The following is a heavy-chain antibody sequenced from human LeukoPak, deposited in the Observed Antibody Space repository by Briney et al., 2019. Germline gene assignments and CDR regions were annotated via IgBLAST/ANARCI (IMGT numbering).Heavy chain of an antibody. D-gene: IGHD3-9*01. J-gene: IGHJ5*02. Sequence: GGSLRLSCAASGFTFSSYSMNWVRQAPGKGLEWVSSISSSSSYIYYADSVKGRFTISRDNAKNSLYLQMNSLRAEDTAVYYYARAGYDTLTGYTLYNWFDPWGQGTLVTVSS. V-gene: IGHV3-21*01. CDR3: ARAGYDTLTGYTLYNWFDP. CDR2: ISSSSSYI. CDR1: GFTFSSYS.